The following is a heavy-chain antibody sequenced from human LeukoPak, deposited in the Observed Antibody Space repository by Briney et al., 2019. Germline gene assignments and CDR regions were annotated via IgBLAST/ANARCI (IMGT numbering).Heavy chain of an antibody. CDR2: IKKDGSET. CDR3: ARDYKSPDFWAGYPPYHHDH. CDR1: GFAFSDFW. D-gene: IGHD3/OR15-3a*01. V-gene: IGHV3-7*01. J-gene: IGHJ4*02. Sequence: GGSRRLSCAASGFAFSDFWMSWVRHVPGKGLEWVATIKKDGSETHYVESVKGRFTISRHNADSSLYLQMNSLRAEDTAVYYCARDYKSPDFWAGYPPYHHDHWGQGTLVTVSS.